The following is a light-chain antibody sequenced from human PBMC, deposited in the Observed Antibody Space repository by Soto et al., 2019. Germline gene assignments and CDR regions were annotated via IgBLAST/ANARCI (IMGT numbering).Light chain of an antibody. CDR1: SGHSSYA. J-gene: IGLJ2*01. CDR2: LNSDSSH. CDR3: QTWSTGIQV. Sequence: QLVLTQSPSASASLGASVKLTCTLSSGHSSYAIAWHQQQPEKGHRYLMKLNSDSSHTKGVGIPVPVSGSSSGVERYLTISKLQYEAESDYYCQTWSTGIQVFGGGTKLTVL. V-gene: IGLV4-69*01.